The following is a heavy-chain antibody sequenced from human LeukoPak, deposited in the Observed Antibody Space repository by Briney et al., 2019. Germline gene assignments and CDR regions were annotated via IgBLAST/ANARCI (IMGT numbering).Heavy chain of an antibody. CDR3: ARDSSAYYYDSSGSDFDY. CDR1: GFTFSSYS. D-gene: IGHD3-22*01. Sequence: PGRSLSLSCAASGFTFSSYSMNWVRQAPGKGLEWVSSISSSSSYIYYADSVKGRFTISRDNAKNSLYLQMNSLRAEDTAVYYCARDSSAYYYDSSGSDFDYWGQGTLDRDSS. CDR2: ISSSSSYI. J-gene: IGHJ4*02. V-gene: IGHV3-21*01.